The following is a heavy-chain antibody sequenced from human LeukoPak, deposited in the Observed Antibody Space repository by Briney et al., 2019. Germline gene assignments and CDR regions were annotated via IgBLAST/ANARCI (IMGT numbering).Heavy chain of an antibody. Sequence: PGRSLRLSCAASGFTFSSYAMHWVRQAPGKGLEWVAVISYDGGNKYYADSVKGRFTISRDNSKNTLYLQMNSLRAEDTAVYYCARDPTSSFGEHFDYWGQGTLVTVSS. D-gene: IGHD2-21*01. V-gene: IGHV3-30*04. CDR3: ARDPTSSFGEHFDY. CDR2: ISYDGGNK. J-gene: IGHJ4*02. CDR1: GFTFSSYA.